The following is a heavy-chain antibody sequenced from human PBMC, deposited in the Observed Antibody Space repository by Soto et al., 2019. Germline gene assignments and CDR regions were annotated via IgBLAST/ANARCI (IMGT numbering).Heavy chain of an antibody. CDR1: GYTFTGYY. J-gene: IGHJ4*02. V-gene: IGHV1-2*04. CDR3: ARGDNFMITFGGVTIDY. Sequence: ASVKVSCKASGYTFTGYYMHWVRQAPGQGLEWMGWINPNSGGTNYAQKFQGWVTMTRDTSISTAYMELSRLRSDDTAMYYCARGDNFMITFGGVTIDYWGQGTLVTVSS. CDR2: INPNSGGT. D-gene: IGHD3-16*01.